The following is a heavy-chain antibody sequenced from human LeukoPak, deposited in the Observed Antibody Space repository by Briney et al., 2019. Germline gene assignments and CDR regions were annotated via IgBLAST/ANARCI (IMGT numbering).Heavy chain of an antibody. CDR1: GFTFSNYD. D-gene: IGHD6-13*01. Sequence: GGSLRLSCAASGFTFSNYDINWVRQAPGKGLEWVSYISSSTSTIYYADSVKGRFTISRDNAKNSLYLQMNSLRAEDTAVYYCARDMESRQLIAASSGDYWGQGTLVTVS. CDR2: ISSSTSTI. J-gene: IGHJ4*02. CDR3: ARDMESRQLIAASSGDY. V-gene: IGHV3-48*04.